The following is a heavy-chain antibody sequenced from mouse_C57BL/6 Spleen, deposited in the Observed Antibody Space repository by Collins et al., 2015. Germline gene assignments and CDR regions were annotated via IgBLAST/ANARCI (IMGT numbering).Heavy chain of an antibody. CDR1: GFNIKDDY. D-gene: IGHD4-1*01. J-gene: IGHJ2*01. CDR3: TRAGTHFDY. Sequence: EVQLQQSGAELVRPGASVKLSCTASGFNIKDDYMHWVKQRPEQGLEWIGWIDPENGDTEYASKFQGKATITADTSSNTAYLQLSSLTSEDTAVYYCTRAGTHFDYWGQGTTLTVSS. V-gene: IGHV14-4*01. CDR2: IDPENGDT.